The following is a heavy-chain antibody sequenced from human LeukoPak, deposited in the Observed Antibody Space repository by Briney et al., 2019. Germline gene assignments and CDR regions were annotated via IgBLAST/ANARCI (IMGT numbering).Heavy chain of an antibody. CDR2: ISWNSGSI. Sequence: GGSLRLSCAASGFIFDDYAMHWVRQAPGKGLEWVSGISWNSGSIGYADSVKGRFTISRDNAKNSLYLQMNSLRAEDTALYYCARLRPLGYYYGMDVWGQGTLVTVSS. D-gene: IGHD3-16*01. CDR3: ARLRPLGYYYGMDV. CDR1: GFIFDDYA. V-gene: IGHV3-9*01. J-gene: IGHJ6*02.